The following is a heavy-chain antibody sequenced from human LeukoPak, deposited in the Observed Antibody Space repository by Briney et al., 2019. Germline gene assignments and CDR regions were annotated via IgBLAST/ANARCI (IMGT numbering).Heavy chain of an antibody. CDR2: IYPDDSDT. CDR3: AIGGDSSTSCYRCFNY. Sequence: PGESLKISCEGSGYSFTNYWIGWVRQMPGKGLEWMGIIYPDDSDTRYSPSFQGQVTISADKSIGTAHLQWSSLKASDTAMYYCAIGGDSSTSCYRCFNYWGQGTLVTVSS. D-gene: IGHD2-2*01. V-gene: IGHV5-51*01. J-gene: IGHJ4*02. CDR1: GYSFTNYW.